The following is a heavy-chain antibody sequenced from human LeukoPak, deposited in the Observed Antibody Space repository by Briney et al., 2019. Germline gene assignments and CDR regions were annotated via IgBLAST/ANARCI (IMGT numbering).Heavy chain of an antibody. CDR2: IYTSGST. Sequence: SETLSLTCTVSGGSISTYYWSWIRQSAGKGLEWIGRIYTSGSTDYNLSLKSRVTISVDTSKNQFSLKLSSVTAADTAVYYCARAEGEYYGSGSRFPLDYWGQGTLVTVSS. D-gene: IGHD3-10*01. V-gene: IGHV4-4*07. J-gene: IGHJ4*02. CDR3: ARAEGEYYGSGSRFPLDY. CDR1: GGSISTYY.